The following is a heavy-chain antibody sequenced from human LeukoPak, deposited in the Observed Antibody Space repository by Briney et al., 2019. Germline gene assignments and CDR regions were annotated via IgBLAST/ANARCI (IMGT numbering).Heavy chain of an antibody. D-gene: IGHD3-9*01. V-gene: IGHV1-2*02. J-gene: IGHJ4*02. CDR1: GYTFTDYY. CDR2: IYPNSGNT. CDR3: ASEALPLRYLDS. Sequence: ASVKVSCKASGYTFTDYYIHWMRQAPGQGPEWMGWIYPNSGNTHSAEKFRGRVTMTRDTSTNTAYMELTSLSSDDTAVYFCASEALPLRYLDSLGQGAMVTVSS.